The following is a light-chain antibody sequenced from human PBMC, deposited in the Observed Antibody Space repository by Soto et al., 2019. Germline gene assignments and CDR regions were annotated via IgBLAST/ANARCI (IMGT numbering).Light chain of an antibody. Sequence: TQPASVSGSPGQSITISCTGTSSDVGGHNYVSWYQQHPGKAPKLMIYEVSNRPSGVSNRFSGSKSGNTASLTISGLQAGDEADYYCSSYRSSSTLYVFGTGTNVTVL. J-gene: IGLJ1*01. CDR3: SSYRSSSTLYV. V-gene: IGLV2-14*01. CDR1: SSDVGGHNY. CDR2: EVS.